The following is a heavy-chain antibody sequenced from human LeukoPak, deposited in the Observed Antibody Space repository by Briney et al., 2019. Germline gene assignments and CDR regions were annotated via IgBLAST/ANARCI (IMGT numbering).Heavy chain of an antibody. Sequence: GGSLRLSCAASGFTFSSYGMHWVRQAPGKGLEWVAFIRYDGSDTYYADSVKGRFTISRDNSKNTLYLQMNSLRAEDTAVYYCAKDKRWLLWFGECFDSWGQGTLVTVSS. D-gene: IGHD3-10*01. J-gene: IGHJ4*02. CDR3: AKDKRWLLWFGECFDS. CDR2: IRYDGSDT. V-gene: IGHV3-30*02. CDR1: GFTFSSYG.